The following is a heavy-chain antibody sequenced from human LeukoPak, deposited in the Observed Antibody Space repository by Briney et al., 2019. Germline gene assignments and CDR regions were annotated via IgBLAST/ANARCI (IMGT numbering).Heavy chain of an antibody. CDR3: AKTMYYYDSSGDDVLHV. CDR2: ISGSGMST. V-gene: IGHV3-23*01. D-gene: IGHD3-22*01. Sequence: GGSLRLSCVASGFTFADYGMNWVRQAPGKGLEWVSGISGSGMSTYYADSVQGRFTVSRDNSKSTMYLQMDSLRADDTAVYYCAKTMYYYDSSGDDVLHVWGQGTLVAISS. J-gene: IGHJ3*01. CDR1: GFTFADYG.